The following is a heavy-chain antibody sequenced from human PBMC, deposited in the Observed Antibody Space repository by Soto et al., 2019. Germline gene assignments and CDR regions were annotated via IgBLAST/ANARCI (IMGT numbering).Heavy chain of an antibody. CDR3: ARVQRYRSSPQTYYYGMDV. CDR2: INPNSGGT. CDR1: GYTFTGYY. V-gene: IGHV1-2*02. J-gene: IGHJ6*02. D-gene: IGHD6-6*01. Sequence: ASVKVSCKASGYTFTGYYMHWVRQAPGQGLEWMGWINPNSGGTNYAQKFQGRVTMTRDTSISTAYMELSRLRSDDTAVYYCARVQRYRSSPQTYYYGMDVWGQGTTVTVSS.